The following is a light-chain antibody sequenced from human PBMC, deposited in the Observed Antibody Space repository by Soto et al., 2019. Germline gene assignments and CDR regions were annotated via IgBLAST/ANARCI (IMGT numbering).Light chain of an antibody. V-gene: IGKV1-33*01. CDR1: QDISHY. CDR2: DAS. CDR3: QQYDNLPLT. J-gene: IGKJ4*01. Sequence: DIPMTQSPSSLSASVGDRVTITCQASQDISHYLNWYQQKPGKAPKLLIYDASNLETGVPSRFSGSGSGTDFTFTISSLQPEDIATYYCQQYDNLPLTFGGGTKVDIK.